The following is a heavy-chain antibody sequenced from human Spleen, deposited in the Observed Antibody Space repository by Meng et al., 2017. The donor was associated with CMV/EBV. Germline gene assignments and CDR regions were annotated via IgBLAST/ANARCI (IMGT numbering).Heavy chain of an antibody. CDR2: INPNSGGT. CDR3: ARDRTIVVVPAALLDPANLLPGMDV. Sequence: ASVKVSCKASGYTCTGYYMHWVRQAPGQGLEWMGWINPNSGGTNYAQKFQGSVTMTRDTSISTAYMELSRLRSDDTAVYYCARDRTIVVVPAALLDPANLLPGMDVWGQGTTVTVSS. J-gene: IGHJ6*02. V-gene: IGHV1-2*02. D-gene: IGHD2-2*01. CDR1: GYTCTGYY.